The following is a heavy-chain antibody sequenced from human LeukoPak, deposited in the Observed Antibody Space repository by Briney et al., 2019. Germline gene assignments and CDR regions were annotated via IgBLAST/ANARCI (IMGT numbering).Heavy chain of an antibody. V-gene: IGHV3-11*01. CDR2: ISSSGSTI. Sequence: GGSLRLSCAASGFTFSDYYMSWIRQAPGKGLEWVSYISSSGSTIYYADSVKGRFTISRDNAKNSLYLQMNSLRAEDTAVYYCARRKISSWYRDYYGMDVWGQGTTVTVSS. J-gene: IGHJ6*02. CDR1: GFTFSDYY. CDR3: ARRKISSWYRDYYGMDV. D-gene: IGHD6-13*01.